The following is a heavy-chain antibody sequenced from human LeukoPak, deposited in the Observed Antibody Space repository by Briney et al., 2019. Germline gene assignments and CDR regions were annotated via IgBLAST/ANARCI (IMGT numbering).Heavy chain of an antibody. CDR3: ARDLGIAARPWYFDY. CDR1: GFTFSSYS. D-gene: IGHD6-6*01. Sequence: GGSLRLSCAASGFTFSSYSMNWVRQAPGKGLEWVSYISSSSSTIYYADSVKGRFTISRDNAKNSLYLQMNSLRAEDTAVYYCARDLGIAARPWYFDYWGQGTLVTVSS. CDR2: ISSSSSTI. V-gene: IGHV3-48*04. J-gene: IGHJ4*02.